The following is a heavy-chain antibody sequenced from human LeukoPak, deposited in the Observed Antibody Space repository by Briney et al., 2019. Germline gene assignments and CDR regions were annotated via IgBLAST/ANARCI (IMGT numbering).Heavy chain of an antibody. CDR3: ASSDGQPPRFDSSYDVFDY. J-gene: IGHJ4*02. CDR2: FYHGGST. V-gene: IGHV4-38-2*02. Sequence: SETLSLTCTVSGYSISTGYYWDWIRQPPGKGLEWIGTFYHGGSTYYNPSLKSRVTISVDTSKNQFSLNLTSVTAADTAVYYCASSDGQPPRFDSSYDVFDYWGQGTLVTVSS. CDR1: GYSISTGYY. D-gene: IGHD5-12*01.